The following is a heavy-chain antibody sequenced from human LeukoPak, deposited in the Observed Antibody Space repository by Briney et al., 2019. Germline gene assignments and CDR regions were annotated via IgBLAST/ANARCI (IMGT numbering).Heavy chain of an antibody. Sequence: SSETLSLTCTVSGGSISGGGYYWSWIRQHPGKGLEWIGYIYYSGSTYSNPSLKSRVTISVDTSKNQFSLNLSSVTAADTAVYYCARYCSSTNCYKGGFDPWGQGTLVTVSS. D-gene: IGHD2-2*02. CDR3: ARYCSSTNCYKGGFDP. CDR1: GGSISGGGYY. CDR2: IYYSGST. J-gene: IGHJ5*02. V-gene: IGHV4-31*03.